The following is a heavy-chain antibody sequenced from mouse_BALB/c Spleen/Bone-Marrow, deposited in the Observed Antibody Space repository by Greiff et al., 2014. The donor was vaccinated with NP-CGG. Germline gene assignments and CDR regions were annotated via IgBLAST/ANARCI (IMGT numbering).Heavy chain of an antibody. J-gene: IGHJ4*01. CDR3: ARARGVQGFTIAY. Sequence: EVKVEESGGGLVKPGGSVKLSCAASGFSFSDYYMNWVRQTPEKRLEWVGSISDGSIYIYYPDSVRGRFTISIENAKNNLYLQTSSLKSEDTARYYCARARGVQGFTIAYWGQGTSVTVSS. CDR1: GFSFSDYY. D-gene: IGHD1-1*02. CDR2: ISDGSIYI. V-gene: IGHV5-4*02.